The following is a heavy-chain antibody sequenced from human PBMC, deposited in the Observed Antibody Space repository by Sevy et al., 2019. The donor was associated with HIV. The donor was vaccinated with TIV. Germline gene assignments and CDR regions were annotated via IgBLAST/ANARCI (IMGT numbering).Heavy chain of an antibody. D-gene: IGHD6-19*01. V-gene: IGHV3-48*02. CDR1: GFTFSSYS. CDR3: ARARTDGQWQVREDAFDI. Sequence: GGSLRLSCAASGFTFSSYSMNWVRQAPGKGLEWVSYISSSSSTIYYADSVKGRFTISRDNAKNSMYLQMNSLRDEDTTVDYCARARTDGQWQVREDAFDIWGQGTMVTVSS. J-gene: IGHJ3*02. CDR2: ISSSSSTI.